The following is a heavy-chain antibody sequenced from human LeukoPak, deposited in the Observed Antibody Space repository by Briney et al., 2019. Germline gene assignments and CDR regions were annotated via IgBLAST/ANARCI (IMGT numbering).Heavy chain of an antibody. Sequence: KASGTLSLTCAVSGGSISSGGYSWSWIRQPPGKGLEWIGYIYYSGSTYYNPSLKGRATISVDTSKNQFSLKLSSVTAADTAVYYCARDGRYYYAFDIWGQGTMVTVSS. CDR3: ARDGRYYYAFDI. J-gene: IGHJ3*02. CDR2: IYYSGST. D-gene: IGHD1-26*01. CDR1: GGSISSGGYS. V-gene: IGHV4-30-4*07.